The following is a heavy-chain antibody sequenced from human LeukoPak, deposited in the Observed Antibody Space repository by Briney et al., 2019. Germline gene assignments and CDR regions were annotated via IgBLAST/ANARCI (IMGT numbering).Heavy chain of an antibody. CDR1: GFTFSRYW. V-gene: IGHV3-7*01. CDR3: ARLNYFFDY. Sequence: GGSLRLSCAASGFTFSRYWMSWVRQAPGKGLGWVANIKQDGSEKYYVESVKGRFTISRDNAKNSLYLQMNSLRAEDTAVYHCARLNYFFDYWGQGTLVTVSS. J-gene: IGHJ4*02. D-gene: IGHD1-7*01. CDR2: IKQDGSEK.